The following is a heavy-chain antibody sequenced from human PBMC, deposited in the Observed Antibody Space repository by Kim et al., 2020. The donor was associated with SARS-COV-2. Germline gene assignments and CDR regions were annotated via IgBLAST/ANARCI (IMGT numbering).Heavy chain of an antibody. CDR2: IYYSGST. CDR3: ARDSDGPPGIAAAVDL. V-gene: IGHV4-59*13. Sequence: SETLSLTCTVSGGSISSYYWSWIRQPPGKGLEWIGYIYYSGSTNYNPSLKSRVTISVDTSKNQFSLKLSSVTAADTAVYYCARDSDGPPGIAAAVDLWGQGTLVTVSS. D-gene: IGHD6-13*01. CDR1: GGSISSYY. J-gene: IGHJ4*02.